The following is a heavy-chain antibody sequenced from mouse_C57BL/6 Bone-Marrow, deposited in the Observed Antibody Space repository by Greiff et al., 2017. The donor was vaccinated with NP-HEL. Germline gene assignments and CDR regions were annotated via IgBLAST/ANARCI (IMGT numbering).Heavy chain of an antibody. CDR3: ARRDFYYGSSYYAMDY. V-gene: IGHV5-17*01. J-gene: IGHJ4*01. CDR1: GFTFSDYG. Sequence: EVQVVESGGGLVKPGGSLKLSCAASGFTFSDYGMHWVRQAPEKGLEWVAYISSGSSTIYYADTVKGRFTISRDNAKNTLFLQMTSLRSEDTAMYYCARRDFYYGSSYYAMDYWGQGTSVTVSS. CDR2: ISSGSSTI. D-gene: IGHD1-1*01.